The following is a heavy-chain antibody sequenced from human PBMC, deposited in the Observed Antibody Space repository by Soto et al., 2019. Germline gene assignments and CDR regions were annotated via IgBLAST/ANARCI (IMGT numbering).Heavy chain of an antibody. D-gene: IGHD5-12*01. CDR1: GYTFTNYD. J-gene: IGHJ3*02. CDR3: ASTKVATTDSFDI. V-gene: IGHV1-8*01. CDR2: MNPNSGNT. Sequence: QVQLVQSGAEVKKPGASVKVSCKASGYTFTNYDINWVRQATGQGLEWMGWMNPNSGNTGYAQKFQGRVTMTRNTSISTTYMELSSLRSEDTAVYYCASTKVATTDSFDIWGQGTMVTVSS.